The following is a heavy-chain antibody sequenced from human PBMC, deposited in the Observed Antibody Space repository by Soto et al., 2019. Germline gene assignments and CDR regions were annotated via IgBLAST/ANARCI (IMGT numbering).Heavy chain of an antibody. D-gene: IGHD3-10*01. V-gene: IGHV4-39*01. CDR1: GGSISSSSYY. Sequence: SETLSLTCTVSGGSISSSSYYWGWIRQPPGKGLEWIGSIYYSGSTYYNPSLKSRVTISVHTSKNQFSLKLSSVTAADTAVYYCARIRLLWFGELLYQNWFDPWGQGTLVTVS. J-gene: IGHJ5*02. CDR3: ARIRLLWFGELLYQNWFDP. CDR2: IYYSGST.